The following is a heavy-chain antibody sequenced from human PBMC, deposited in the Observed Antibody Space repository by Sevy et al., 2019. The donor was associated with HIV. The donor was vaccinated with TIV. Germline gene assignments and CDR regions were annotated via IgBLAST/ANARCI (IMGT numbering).Heavy chain of an antibody. J-gene: IGHJ6*03. D-gene: IGHD3-10*01. V-gene: IGHV4-4*07. CDR1: GGSISRYS. Sequence: SETLSLTCTVPGGSISRYSWNWIRQPTGKGLEWIGRIYTGGNNNYNPSLKSRVTMSVDTSKNQLSLKLSSVTAADTAVYYCARGVLLYLGELRKDYYMDVWGKGTTVTVSS. CDR3: ARGVLLYLGELRKDYYMDV. CDR2: IYTGGNN.